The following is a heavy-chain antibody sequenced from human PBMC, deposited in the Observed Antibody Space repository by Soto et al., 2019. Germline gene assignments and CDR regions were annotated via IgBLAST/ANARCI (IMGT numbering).Heavy chain of an antibody. CDR2: VYDSGST. J-gene: IGHJ1*01. CDR3: ALSVGGIAVFAL. V-gene: IGHV4-61*01. D-gene: IGHD6-19*01. CDR1: GGSVSSSSYY. Sequence: SETLSLTCTVSGGSVSSSSYYWGWVRQPPGKGLEWIGYVYDSGSTNYNPSLKSRVTISVGASKNQFSLKLGSVTAADTAMYFCALSVGGIAVFALWRQGTLVPVSS.